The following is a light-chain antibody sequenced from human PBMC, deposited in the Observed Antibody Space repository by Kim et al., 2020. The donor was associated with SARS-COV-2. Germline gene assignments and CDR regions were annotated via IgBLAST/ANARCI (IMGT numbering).Light chain of an antibody. Sequence: FMLTQPHSVSESPGKTITISCTGSSGSIARNDVQWYQQRPGSAPTTVIYEDSKRPSGVPDRFSGSIDTASNSASLTISGLKTEDEADYYCQSYDNGNQVFGGGTQLTVL. V-gene: IGLV6-57*02. CDR3: QSYDNGNQV. J-gene: IGLJ3*02. CDR1: SGSIARND. CDR2: EDS.